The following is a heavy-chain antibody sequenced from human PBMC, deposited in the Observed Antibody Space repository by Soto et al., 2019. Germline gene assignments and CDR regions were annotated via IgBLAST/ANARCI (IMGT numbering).Heavy chain of an antibody. V-gene: IGHV1-46*01. D-gene: IGHD3-16*01. J-gene: IGHJ4*02. CDR3: ATEGDPRLYAATVFDS. CDR2: INPDTGGA. Sequence: QVQLVQSGAEVKEPGASVKISCKASGYTFASYHMHWVRQAPGQGLEWMGKINPDTGGAGYAQNFQGIVAVTRDTSANTVYMELSGLRSEDTAVYFCATEGDPRLYAATVFDSCGQGTLVSVSS. CDR1: GYTFASYH.